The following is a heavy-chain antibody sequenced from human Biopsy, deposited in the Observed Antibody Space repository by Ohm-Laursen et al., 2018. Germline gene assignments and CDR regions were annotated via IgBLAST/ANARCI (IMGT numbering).Heavy chain of an antibody. D-gene: IGHD6-19*01. J-gene: IGHJ6*02. CDR2: IITVSETA. CDR3: VAYPSSGFFENNDDFAMDV. Sequence: ESSVKVSCNASGGAFTNYAINWVRQAPGHGLEWMGGIITVSETAGYAERFQGRVTITADVTTTTAYMDLSGLRSEDTAVYYCVAYPSSGFFENNDDFAMDVWGQGTTVIASS. CDR1: GGAFTNYA. V-gene: IGHV1-69*01.